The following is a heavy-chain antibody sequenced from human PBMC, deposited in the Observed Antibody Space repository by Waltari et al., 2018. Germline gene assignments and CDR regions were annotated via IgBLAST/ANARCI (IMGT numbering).Heavy chain of an antibody. CDR1: GGSFSGDY. Sequence: QVQLQQWGAGLLKPSETLSLTCAVYGGSFSGDYWSWIREPPGKGLEWIGESNHRGSTTYPPSLKSRVTISVDTTKTQFSLKLSSVTAADSAVYYCARVKGNSSSGYYYYYMDVWGKGTTVTVSS. J-gene: IGHJ6*03. V-gene: IGHV4-34*01. CDR3: ARVKGNSSSGYYYYYMDV. CDR2: SNHRGST. D-gene: IGHD6-13*01.